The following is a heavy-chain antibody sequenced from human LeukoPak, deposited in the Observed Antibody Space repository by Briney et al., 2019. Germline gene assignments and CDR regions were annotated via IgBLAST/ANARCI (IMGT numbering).Heavy chain of an antibody. CDR2: IYYSGST. D-gene: IGHD3-3*01. Sequence: SETLSLTCTVSGGSISSYYWSWIRQPPGKGLEWIGYIYYSGSTNYNPSLKSRVTISVDTSKNQFSLKLCSVTAADTAVYYCARDDYDFWSGYWHGMDVWGQGTTVTVSS. CDR1: GGSISSYY. V-gene: IGHV4-59*01. J-gene: IGHJ6*02. CDR3: ARDDYDFWSGYWHGMDV.